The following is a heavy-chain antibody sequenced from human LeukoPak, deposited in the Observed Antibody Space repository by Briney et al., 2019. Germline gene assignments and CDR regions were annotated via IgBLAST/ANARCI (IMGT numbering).Heavy chain of an antibody. V-gene: IGHV4-59*05. Sequence: SETLSLTCTVSGGSISSYYWSWIRQPPGKGLEWIGSIYYSGSTYYNPSLKSRVTISVDTSKNQFSLKLSSVTAADTAVYYCARQLEAVAGTYYFDYWGQGTLVTVSS. J-gene: IGHJ4*02. CDR2: IYYSGST. D-gene: IGHD6-19*01. CDR3: ARQLEAVAGTYYFDY. CDR1: GGSISSYY.